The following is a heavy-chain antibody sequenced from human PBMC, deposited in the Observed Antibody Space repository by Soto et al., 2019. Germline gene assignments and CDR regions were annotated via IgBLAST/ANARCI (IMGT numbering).Heavy chain of an antibody. D-gene: IGHD2-15*01. V-gene: IGHV1-18*04. CDR1: GYTFTIYG. CDR2: ISAYNGNT. CDR3: ARFSGGSYNTYYFYYGMDV. Sequence: QVQLVQSGAEVKKPGASVKVSYKASGYTFTIYGISWVRQAPGQGLDWMGWISAYNGNTKYAQDLQGRVTMTTDTSTSTAYMELRSLRSDDTAMYYCARFSGGSYNTYYFYYGMDVWGQGTTVTVSS. J-gene: IGHJ6*02.